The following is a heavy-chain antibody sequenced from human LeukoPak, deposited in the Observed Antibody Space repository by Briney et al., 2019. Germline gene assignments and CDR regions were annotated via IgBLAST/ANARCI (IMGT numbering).Heavy chain of an antibody. CDR1: GGTFSSYA. CDR2: IIPILGIA. J-gene: IGHJ3*02. Sequence: VALVKVSCKASGGTFSSYAISWVRQAPGQGLEWMGRIIPILGIANYAQKFQGRVTITADKSTSTAYMELSSLRSEDTAVYYCARGRGSGWNDAFDIWGQGTMVTVSS. CDR3: ARGRGSGWNDAFDI. D-gene: IGHD6-19*01. V-gene: IGHV1-69*04.